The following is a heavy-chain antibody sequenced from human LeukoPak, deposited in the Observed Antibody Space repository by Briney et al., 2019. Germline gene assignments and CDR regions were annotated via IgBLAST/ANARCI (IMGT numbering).Heavy chain of an antibody. CDR1: GFTFNTYA. V-gene: IGHV3-23*01. Sequence: PRGSLRLSCAASGFTFNTYAVAWVRQAPGKGLEWVSAIIDSGDSTYYGDSVKGRFAISRDNSRNTLYLQMSNLRAEDTAIYYCAKGSRRSYPYYFDYWGQGTLVTVSS. CDR2: IIDSGDST. J-gene: IGHJ4*02. D-gene: IGHD1-26*01. CDR3: AKGSRRSYPYYFDY.